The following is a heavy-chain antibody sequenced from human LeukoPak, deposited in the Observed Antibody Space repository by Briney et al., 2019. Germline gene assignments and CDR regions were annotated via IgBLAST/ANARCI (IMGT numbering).Heavy chain of an antibody. Sequence: LQTLSLTRAVSGGSICSGASCWGWVRQPPGKGLEWSGYIYYSGSTYYNLSRKSRVTISVDTSKNQFSLKLSSVTAADTAVYYCARGGDYGDYHWFDPWGQGTLVTVSS. CDR1: GGSICSGASC. D-gene: IGHD4-17*01. CDR2: IYYSGST. J-gene: IGHJ5*02. V-gene: IGHV4-30-4*01. CDR3: ARGGDYGDYHWFDP.